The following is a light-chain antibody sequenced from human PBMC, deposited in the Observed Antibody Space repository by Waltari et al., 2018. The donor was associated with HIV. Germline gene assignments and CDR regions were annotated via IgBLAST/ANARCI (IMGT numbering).Light chain of an antibody. J-gene: IGKJ1*01. CDR1: QSISTW. V-gene: IGKV1-5*03. CDR3: LQYSDHSWT. CDR2: KAS. Sequence: DIQMTQSPSTLSASVGDRVTISCRASQSISTWLSWYQQKPGKAPKLLIHKASSLEPGVSSMFSGSGSGTEFVLTISSLRTEDFATYYCLQYSDHSWTFGQGTKV.